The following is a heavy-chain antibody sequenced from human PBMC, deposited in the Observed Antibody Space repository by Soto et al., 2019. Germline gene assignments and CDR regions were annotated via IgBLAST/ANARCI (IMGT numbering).Heavy chain of an antibody. CDR2: IYHSGST. J-gene: IGHJ6*02. Sequence: GSLRLSCAASGFTFSSYAMSWVRQAPGKGLEWIGEIYHSGSTYYNPSLKSRVTISVDTSKNQFSLKLSSVTAADTAVYYCARVCGGDCHYGMDVWGQGTTVTVSS. CDR1: GFTFSSYAM. V-gene: IGHV4-4*02. D-gene: IGHD2-21*02. CDR3: ARVCGGDCHYGMDV.